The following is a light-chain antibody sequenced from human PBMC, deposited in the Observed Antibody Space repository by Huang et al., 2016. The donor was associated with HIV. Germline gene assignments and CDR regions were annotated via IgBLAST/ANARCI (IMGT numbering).Light chain of an antibody. CDR1: QNVRNS. CDR2: DTS. Sequence: EIKMTQSPATLSVSPGGGVTLSCRASQNVRNSLAWYQQKPGQAPRLLIYDTSTRASGIPARFSGSGSGTEFTLTISGLQSEDFAIYYCQQYDKWPPGLTFGGGTKVEI. J-gene: IGKJ4*01. CDR3: QQYDKWPPGLT. V-gene: IGKV3D-15*01.